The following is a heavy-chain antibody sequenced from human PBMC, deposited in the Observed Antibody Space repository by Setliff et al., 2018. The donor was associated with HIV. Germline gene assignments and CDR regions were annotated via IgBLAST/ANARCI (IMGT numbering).Heavy chain of an antibody. V-gene: IGHV4-38-2*01. Sequence: SETLSLTCAVSGYSISSGYYWGWIWQPPGKGLEWIGSIYHSGNTYYTPSLKSRVTISVDTSKNQFSLKLSSVTAADTAVYHCARRNSGWYDAFDIWGQGTMVTVSS. J-gene: IGHJ3*02. CDR1: GYSISSGYY. CDR3: ARRNSGWYDAFDI. D-gene: IGHD6-19*01. CDR2: IYHSGNT.